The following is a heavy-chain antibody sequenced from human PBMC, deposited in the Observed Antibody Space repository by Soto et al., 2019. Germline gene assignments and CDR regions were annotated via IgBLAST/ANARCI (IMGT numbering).Heavy chain of an antibody. V-gene: IGHV4-30-4*01. J-gene: IGHJ4*02. D-gene: IGHD3-9*01. CDR2: IYYSGST. CDR1: GGSISSGDYY. CDR3: ARGGIRYFDWLLDFDY. Sequence: SETLSLTCTVSGGSISSGDYYWSWIRQPPGKGLEWIGYIYYSGSTYYNPSLKSRVTISVDTSKNQFSLKLSSVTAADTAVYYCARGGIRYFDWLLDFDYWGQGTLVTVSS.